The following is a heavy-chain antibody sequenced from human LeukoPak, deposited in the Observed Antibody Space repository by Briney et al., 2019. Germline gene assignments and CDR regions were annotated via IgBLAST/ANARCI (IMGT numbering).Heavy chain of an antibody. CDR1: GFTFSSHG. Sequence: PGGSLRLSCAASGFTFSSHGMQWVRQAPGKGLEWVAVIWYDGSKEYYAESVKGRFSISRDNSKNSLWLQMNSLRADDTAVYYCAKDFSYYDSSGLPRGFHPWGQGTLVTVSS. CDR3: AKDFSYYDSSGLPRGFHP. J-gene: IGHJ5*02. V-gene: IGHV3-33*06. CDR2: IWYDGSKE. D-gene: IGHD3-22*01.